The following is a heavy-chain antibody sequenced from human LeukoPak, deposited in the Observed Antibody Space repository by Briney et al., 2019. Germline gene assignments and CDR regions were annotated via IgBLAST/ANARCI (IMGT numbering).Heavy chain of an antibody. CDR3: ARGPYSSSWRRFDY. CDR1: GGSFSGYY. J-gene: IGHJ4*02. Sequence: SETLSLTCAVYGGSFSGYYWSWIRQPPGKGLEWIGEINHSGSTNYNPSLKSRVTMSVDTSKNQFSLKLSSVTAADTAVYYCARGPYSSSWRRFDYWGQGTLVTVSS. V-gene: IGHV4-34*01. D-gene: IGHD6-13*01. CDR2: INHSGST.